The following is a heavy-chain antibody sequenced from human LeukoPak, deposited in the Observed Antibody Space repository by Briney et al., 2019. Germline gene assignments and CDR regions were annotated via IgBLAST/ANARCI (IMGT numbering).Heavy chain of an antibody. CDR3: AKGAGTTYYYYMDV. CDR1: GFTFSSYA. J-gene: IGHJ6*03. V-gene: IGHV3-23*01. CDR2: ISGSGGST. D-gene: IGHD1-14*01. Sequence: GGSLTLSCAASGFTFSSYAMSWVRQAPGKGREWVSAISGSGGSTYYADSVKGRFTISRDNSKNTLYLQMNSLRAEDTAVYYCAKGAGTTYYYYMDVWGKGTTVTVSS.